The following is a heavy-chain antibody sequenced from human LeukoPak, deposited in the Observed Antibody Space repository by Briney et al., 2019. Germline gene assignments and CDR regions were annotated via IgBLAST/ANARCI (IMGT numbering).Heavy chain of an antibody. CDR2: INHSGST. J-gene: IGHJ4*02. D-gene: IGHD2-15*01. V-gene: IGHV4-34*01. CDR3: ATLALQRRTYKRGTYCSGCRCRPAFDY. Sequence: PSETLSLTCAVYGGSFSGYYWSWIRQPPGKGLEWIGEINHSGSTNYNPSLKSRVTISVDTSNNRFPLKLSSVTAADTAVYYCATLALQRRTYKRGTYCSGCRCRPAFDYWGQGTLVTVSS. CDR1: GGSFSGYY.